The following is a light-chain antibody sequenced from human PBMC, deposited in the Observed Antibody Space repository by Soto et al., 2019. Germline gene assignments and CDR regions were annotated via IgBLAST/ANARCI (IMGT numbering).Light chain of an antibody. J-gene: IGKJ5*01. CDR3: QHRMNWPLT. CDR1: QSVSSSY. V-gene: IGKV3D-20*02. Sequence: EIVLTQSPGTLSLSPGERATLSCRASQSVSSSYLAWYQQKPGQAPRLLIYAASYRATGIPARSSGSGSGTDFTLTISSLEPEDFAVYYCQHRMNWPLTFGQGTRLEI. CDR2: AAS.